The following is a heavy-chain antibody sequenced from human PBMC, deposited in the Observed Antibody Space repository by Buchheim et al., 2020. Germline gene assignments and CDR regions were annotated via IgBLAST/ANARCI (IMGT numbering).Heavy chain of an antibody. V-gene: IGHV3-30*18. CDR3: AKTNYYESSGYIDY. D-gene: IGHD3-22*01. J-gene: IGHJ4*02. Sequence: QVQLVESGGGVVQPGRSLRLSCAASGFTFSSYGMHWVRQAPGKGLEWVAVISYDGSNAYYAGSVKGRFTISRDNSKNTLYLLMNSLRAEDTAVFHCAKTNYYESSGYIDYWGQGTL. CDR1: GFTFSSYG. CDR2: ISYDGSNA.